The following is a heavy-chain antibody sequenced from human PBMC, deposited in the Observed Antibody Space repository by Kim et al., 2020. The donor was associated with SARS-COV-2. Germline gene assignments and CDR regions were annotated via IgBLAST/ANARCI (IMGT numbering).Heavy chain of an antibody. J-gene: IGHJ4*02. CDR3: ASLGGTYDY. CDR2: IYFRGGS. Sequence: SETLSLTCTVSGGSISSYYWSWIRQPPGKGLELIGYIYFRGGSNYNPSLKSRVTISVDTSKNQVSLKLSSVTAADTAVYYCASLGGTYDYWGQGTLVTVSS. V-gene: IGHV4-59*08. D-gene: IGHD1-26*01. CDR1: GGSISSYY.